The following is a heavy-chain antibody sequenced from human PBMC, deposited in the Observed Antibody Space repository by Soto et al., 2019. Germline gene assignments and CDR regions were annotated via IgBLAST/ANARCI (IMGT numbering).Heavy chain of an antibody. CDR3: ARDSSSWYYYYGMDV. J-gene: IGHJ6*02. CDR1: GGTFTGYY. Sequence: ASVKVSCKASGGTFTGYYMHWVRQAPGQGLEWMGWINPNSGGTNYAQKFQGRVTMTRDTSISTAYMELSRLRSDDTAVYYCARDSSSWYYYYGMDVWGQGTTVTV. CDR2: INPNSGGT. D-gene: IGHD6-13*01. V-gene: IGHV1-2*02.